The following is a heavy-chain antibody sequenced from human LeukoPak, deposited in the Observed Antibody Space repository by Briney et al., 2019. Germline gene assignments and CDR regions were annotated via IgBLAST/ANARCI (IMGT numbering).Heavy chain of an antibody. CDR1: GYSFTTSW. J-gene: IGHJ5*02. CDR2: TYPSDSDT. Sequence: GESLKISCKGSGYSFTTSWIGWVRQMPGKGLEWLGKTYPSDSDTRYSPAFDGQVTISADKSISTAYLQWSGLKASDTAMYYCARGDIVVVTATQGYNWFDAWGQGTLVTASS. D-gene: IGHD2-21*02. V-gene: IGHV5-51*01. CDR3: ARGDIVVVTATQGYNWFDA.